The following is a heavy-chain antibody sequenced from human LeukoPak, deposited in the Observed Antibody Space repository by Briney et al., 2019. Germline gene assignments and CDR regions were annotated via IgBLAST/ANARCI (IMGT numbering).Heavy chain of an antibody. Sequence: GGSLRLSCVASGFTFDDYGMSWVRQAPGKGLEWVSGINWSGGSSGYADSVKGRFTISRDNAKNSLYLQMNSLRAEDTALYYCARGPVAGPEERIYFYYMGVWGKGTTVTVSS. J-gene: IGHJ6*03. CDR3: ARGPVAGPEERIYFYYMGV. CDR1: GFTFDDYG. CDR2: INWSGGSS. V-gene: IGHV3-20*04. D-gene: IGHD6-19*01.